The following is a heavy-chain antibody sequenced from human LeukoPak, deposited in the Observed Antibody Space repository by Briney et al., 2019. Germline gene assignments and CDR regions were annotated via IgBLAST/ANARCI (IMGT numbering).Heavy chain of an antibody. CDR2: MNPNNGNT. CDR1: GYTFTNYD. J-gene: IGHJ4*02. V-gene: IGHV1-8*01. CDR3: ARVPPGRANY. D-gene: IGHD2-15*01. Sequence: ASVKVSCKASGYTFTNYDINWVRQATGQGLEWKGWMNPNNGNTGSAQNFQGRLTMTRNTSISTAYMELSSLRSDDTAVYYCARVPPGRANYWGQGTLVTVSS.